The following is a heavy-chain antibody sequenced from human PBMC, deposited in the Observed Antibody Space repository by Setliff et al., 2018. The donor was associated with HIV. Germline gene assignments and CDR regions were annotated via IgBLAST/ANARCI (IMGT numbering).Heavy chain of an antibody. J-gene: IGHJ4*02. CDR2: ISSSGSTI. CDR1: GFTLSAYA. CDR3: ARDFRPALVVVITFDY. V-gene: IGHV3-48*03. Sequence: HPGGSLRLSCAVSGFTLSAYAMNWVRQAPGKGLEWVSYISSSGSTIYYADSVKGRFTISRDNAKNSLYLQMNSLRAEDTAVYYCARDFRPALVVVITFDYWGQGTLVTVSS. D-gene: IGHD3-22*01.